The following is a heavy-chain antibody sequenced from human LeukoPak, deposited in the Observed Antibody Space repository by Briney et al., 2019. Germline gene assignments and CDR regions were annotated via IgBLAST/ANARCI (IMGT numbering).Heavy chain of an antibody. CDR3: AKDELHQVGDPHYHYFDS. V-gene: IGHV3-30*18. D-gene: IGHD2-2*01. J-gene: IGHJ4*02. Sequence: PGGSLRLSCEGSGFTFRDYGIHWVRQAPGKGLEWVAVILYDESSKYYADSVRGRFTISRDNFKNTVLLQMNSLKDEDTAVYYCAKDELHQVGDPHYHYFDSWGQGSLVTVSS. CDR1: GFTFRDYG. CDR2: ILYDESSK.